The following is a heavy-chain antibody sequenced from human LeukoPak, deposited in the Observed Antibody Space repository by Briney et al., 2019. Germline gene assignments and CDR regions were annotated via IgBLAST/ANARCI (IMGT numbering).Heavy chain of an antibody. CDR3: AKAKWWLVWGGLDY. CDR2: IRYDGSNK. Sequence: GGSLRLSCAASGFTFSSYGMHWVRQAPGKGLEWVAFIRYDGSNKYYADSVKGRFTISRDNSKNTLYLQMNSLRAEDTAVYYCAKAKWWLVWGGLDYWGQGTLVTVSS. D-gene: IGHD6-19*01. CDR1: GFTFSSYG. J-gene: IGHJ4*02. V-gene: IGHV3-30*02.